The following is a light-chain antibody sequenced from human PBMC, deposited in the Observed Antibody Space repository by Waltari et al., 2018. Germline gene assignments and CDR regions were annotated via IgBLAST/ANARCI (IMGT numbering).Light chain of an antibody. CDR1: QSFSSSF. J-gene: IGKJ1*01. V-gene: IGKV3-20*01. Sequence: EIVLTQSPDTLSLSPGERATLSCRASQSFSSSFLAWYQQKPGQAPRPLIYGASRRATGIPDRFSGSGSGTDFTLTISRLEPEDFAVYYCQQYGSSPRTFGQGTKVEIK. CDR3: QQYGSSPRT. CDR2: GAS.